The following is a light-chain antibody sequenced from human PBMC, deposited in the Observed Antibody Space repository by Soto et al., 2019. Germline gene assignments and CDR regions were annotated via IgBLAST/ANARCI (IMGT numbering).Light chain of an antibody. J-gene: IGKJ1*01. CDR2: VTS. Sequence: DIQMTQSPPSLSASVGDRVTITCRASQSISGYLNWYQHEPGKAPKLLIYVTSSLQSGVPSRFSARASGTDFTLTISSLQPDDSATYYCQQSYSSPWTFGQGTKVEIK. CDR1: QSISGY. CDR3: QQSYSSPWT. V-gene: IGKV1-39*01.